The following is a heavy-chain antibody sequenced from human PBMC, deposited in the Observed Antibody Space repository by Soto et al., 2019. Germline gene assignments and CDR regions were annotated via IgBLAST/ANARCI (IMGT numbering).Heavy chain of an antibody. Sequence: GGSLRLSCAASGFTFSSYWMSWVRQAPGKGLEWVANIKQDGSEKYYVDSVKGRSTISRDNAKNSLYLQMNSLRAEDTAVYYCARDLRNYYDSSGYYGYWGQGTLVTVSS. CDR3: ARDLRNYYDSSGYYGY. CDR1: GFTFSSYW. J-gene: IGHJ4*02. V-gene: IGHV3-7*03. CDR2: IKQDGSEK. D-gene: IGHD3-22*01.